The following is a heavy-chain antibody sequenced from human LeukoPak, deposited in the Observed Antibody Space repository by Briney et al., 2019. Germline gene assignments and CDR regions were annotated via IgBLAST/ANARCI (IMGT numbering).Heavy chain of an antibody. D-gene: IGHD3-22*01. CDR3: AVDSLDYYDSRGFYHH. J-gene: IGHJ5*02. V-gene: IGHV4-31*03. CDR1: GGSISSGGFY. Sequence: SQTLSLTCTVSGGSISSGGFYWSWIRQHPGKGLEWIGYISYSGSTYYNPPLKSRVSISVDTSKNQFSLNLSSVTAADTAVYYCAVDSLDYYDSRGFYHHWGQGTLVTVSS. CDR2: ISYSGST.